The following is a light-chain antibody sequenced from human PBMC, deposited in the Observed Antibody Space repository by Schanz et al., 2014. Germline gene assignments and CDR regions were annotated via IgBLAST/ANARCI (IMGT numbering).Light chain of an antibody. Sequence: DIQMTQSPSTLSAFVGDRVSVTCRASQTIGNWLAWYQQKPGKAPKLLIREASNLQSGVPSRFSGSGSGTEFTLTISSLQPDDIATYFCQHYNTYPVTFGQGTKVEI. J-gene: IGKJ2*01. V-gene: IGKV1-5*03. CDR3: QHYNTYPVT. CDR1: QTIGNW. CDR2: EAS.